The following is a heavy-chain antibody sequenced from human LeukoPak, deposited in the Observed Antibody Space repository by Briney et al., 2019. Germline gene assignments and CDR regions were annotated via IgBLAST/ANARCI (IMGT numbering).Heavy chain of an antibody. D-gene: IGHD3-22*01. CDR2: IRYDGSNK. V-gene: IGHV3-30*02. CDR3: AREPDYYDSSGYYSNY. Sequence: GGSLRLSCAASGFTFSSYSMNWVRQAPGKGLEWVAFIRYDGSNKYYADSVKGRFTISRDNSKNTLYLQMNSLRAEDTAVYYCAREPDYYDSSGYYSNYWGQGTLVTVSS. J-gene: IGHJ4*02. CDR1: GFTFSSYS.